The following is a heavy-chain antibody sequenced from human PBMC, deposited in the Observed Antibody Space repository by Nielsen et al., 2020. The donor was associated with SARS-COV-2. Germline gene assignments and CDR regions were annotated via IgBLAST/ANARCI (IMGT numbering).Heavy chain of an antibody. V-gene: IGHV3-21*01. CDR2: ISSSSSYI. Sequence: GESLKISCAASGFTFSSYSMNWVRQAPGKGLEWVSSISSSSSYIYYADSVKGRFTISRDNAKNSLYLQMHSLRVEDTATYYCATNRGDYWGQGTVVTVS. D-gene: IGHD3-10*01. CDR3: ATNRGDY. CDR1: GFTFSSYS. J-gene: IGHJ4*02.